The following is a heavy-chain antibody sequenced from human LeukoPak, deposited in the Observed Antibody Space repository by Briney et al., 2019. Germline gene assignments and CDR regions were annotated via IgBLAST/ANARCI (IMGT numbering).Heavy chain of an antibody. CDR3: ARHGVRTSMVRGLPHFDY. Sequence: GASMKVSCKASGYTFTDNYIHWVRRAPGHGLEWMGWINPNRGGTKYAEKFQGRVTMTRDTSISTAYMELSRLRSDDTAVYYCARHGVRTSMVRGLPHFDYWGQGTLVTVSS. CDR2: INPNRGGT. CDR1: GYTFTDNY. J-gene: IGHJ4*02. D-gene: IGHD3-10*01. V-gene: IGHV1-2*02.